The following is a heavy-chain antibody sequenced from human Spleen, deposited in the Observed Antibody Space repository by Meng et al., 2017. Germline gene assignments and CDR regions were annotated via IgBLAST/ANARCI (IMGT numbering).Heavy chain of an antibody. CDR3: VRDVRGGAFDY. CDR1: GYTFTSYG. J-gene: IGHJ4*02. V-gene: IGHV1-18*01. Sequence: ASVKVSCKASGYTFTSYGISWVRQAPGQGLEWMGWINAGTGNTKCSQKFQGRVTISMDTSATTAYMYLSSLRSEDTALYYCVRDVRGGAFDYWGQVTMVTVSS. D-gene: IGHD1-26*01. CDR2: INAGTGNT.